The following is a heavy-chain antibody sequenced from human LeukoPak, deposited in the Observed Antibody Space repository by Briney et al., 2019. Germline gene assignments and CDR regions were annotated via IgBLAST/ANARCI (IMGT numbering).Heavy chain of an antibody. Sequence: GGSLRLSCVASGFTFSTYAMSWVRQAPGKGLEWVSAISGSGDRTYIAGSVKGRFTISRDNSKNTLSMQMNSLRGEDTAVYYCAKGGVNFWSGYCFDSWGQGALVTVSS. CDR2: ISGSGDRT. CDR3: AKGGVNFWSGYCFDS. V-gene: IGHV3-23*01. D-gene: IGHD3-3*01. CDR1: GFTFSTYA. J-gene: IGHJ4*02.